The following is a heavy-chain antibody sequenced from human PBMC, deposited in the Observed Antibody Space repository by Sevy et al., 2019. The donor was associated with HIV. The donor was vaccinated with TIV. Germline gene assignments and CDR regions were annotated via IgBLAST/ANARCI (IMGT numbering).Heavy chain of an antibody. CDR3: ARGRTGTTEYYYGMDV. D-gene: IGHD1-1*01. J-gene: IGHJ6*02. CDR2: INHSGST. V-gene: IGHV4-34*01. Sequence: SETLSLTCAVYGGSFSGYYWSWIRQPPGKGLEWIGEINHSGSTNYNPSLKSRVTISVDTSKNQFSLKLSSVTAADTAVYYCARGRTGTTEYYYGMDVWGQWTTVTDSS. CDR1: GGSFSGYY.